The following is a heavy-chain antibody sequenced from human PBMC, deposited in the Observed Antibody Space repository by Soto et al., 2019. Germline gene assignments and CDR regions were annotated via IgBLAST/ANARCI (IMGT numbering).Heavy chain of an antibody. CDR2: IIPIFHTA. CDR3: ASVGYCNTTNCLFYYYHYGMDV. V-gene: IGHV1-69*01. J-gene: IGHJ6*02. D-gene: IGHD2-2*01. Sequence: QVQLVQSGAEVKKPGSSVKVSCKASGDSFNSYAISWVRQAPGQGLEWMGGIIPIFHTANHAQKFQARVTMTADGSASTAYMELSGLRSEDTAVYYCASVGYCNTTNCLFYYYHYGMDVWGQGTTVTVS. CDR1: GDSFNSYA.